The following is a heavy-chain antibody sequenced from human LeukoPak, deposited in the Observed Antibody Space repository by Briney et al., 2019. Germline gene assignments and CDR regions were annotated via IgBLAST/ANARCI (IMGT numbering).Heavy chain of an antibody. CDR3: AKDGGPTYGSGRGYYYYGMDV. CDR2: ISGSGGST. V-gene: IGHV3-23*01. Sequence: GGSLRLSCAASGFTFSSYAMSWVRQAPGKGLEWVSAISGSGGSTYYADSVKGRFTISGDNSKNTLYLQMNSLRAEDTAVYYCAKDGGPTYGSGRGYYYYGMDVWGQGTTVTVSS. J-gene: IGHJ6*02. D-gene: IGHD3-10*01. CDR1: GFTFSSYA.